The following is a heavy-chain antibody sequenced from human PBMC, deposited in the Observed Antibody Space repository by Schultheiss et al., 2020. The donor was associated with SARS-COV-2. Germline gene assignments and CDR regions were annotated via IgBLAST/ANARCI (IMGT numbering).Heavy chain of an antibody. CDR1: GFTFSSYA. Sequence: GGSLRLSCAASGFTFSSYAMSWVRQAPGKGLEWVSAISGSGGSTYYADSVKGRFTISRDNSKNTLYLQMNSLRAEDTAVYYCARQNFDYGDSRTDFDYWGQGTLVTVSS. D-gene: IGHD4-17*01. CDR2: ISGSGGST. CDR3: ARQNFDYGDSRTDFDY. V-gene: IGHV3-23*01. J-gene: IGHJ4*02.